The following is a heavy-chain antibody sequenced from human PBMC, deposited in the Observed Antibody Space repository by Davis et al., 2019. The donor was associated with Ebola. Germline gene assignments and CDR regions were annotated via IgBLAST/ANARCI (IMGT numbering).Heavy chain of an antibody. CDR2: VYYTGST. Sequence: MPSETLSLTCTVSGGSIINSNWWSWVRQSPGKGPEWIGQVYYTGSTNYNPSLKSRVTISVDTSKNQFSLKLSSVTAADTAVYYCARGPSVAGLDYWGQGTLVTVSS. D-gene: IGHD6-19*01. CDR1: GGSIINSNW. CDR3: ARGPSVAGLDY. V-gene: IGHV4-4*02. J-gene: IGHJ4*02.